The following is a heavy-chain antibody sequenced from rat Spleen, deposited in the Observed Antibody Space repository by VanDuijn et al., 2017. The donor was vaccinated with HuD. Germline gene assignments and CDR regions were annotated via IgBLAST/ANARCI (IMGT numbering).Heavy chain of an antibody. V-gene: IGHV5-25*01. Sequence: EVQLVESGGGLVQPGRSMKLSCAASGFTFSNYYMAWVRQAPTKGLEWVASISTGGGNTSYRDSVKGRFTISRDNVGSTLNLHMDSLRSEDTAIYYCTRRGYLSDWYFDFWGPGTMVTVSS. D-gene: IGHD4-4*01. CDR3: TRRGYLSDWYFDF. CDR2: ISTGGGNT. CDR1: GFTFSNYY. J-gene: IGHJ1*01.